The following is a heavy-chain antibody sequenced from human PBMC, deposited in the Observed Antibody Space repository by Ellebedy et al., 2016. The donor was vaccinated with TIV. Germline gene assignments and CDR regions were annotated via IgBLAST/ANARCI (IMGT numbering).Heavy chain of an antibody. D-gene: IGHD6-13*01. Sequence: GGSLRLSXAASGFTFSTYWMNWVRQAPGKGLEWVASLKQDGSEKYYVDSVKGRFTITRDNAENSLYLQMNSLRVEDTAVYYCATDRHPGTTAAGKGTFDYWGQGALVTVSS. CDR1: GFTFSTYW. J-gene: IGHJ4*02. V-gene: IGHV3-7*01. CDR3: ATDRHPGTTAAGKGTFDY. CDR2: LKQDGSEK.